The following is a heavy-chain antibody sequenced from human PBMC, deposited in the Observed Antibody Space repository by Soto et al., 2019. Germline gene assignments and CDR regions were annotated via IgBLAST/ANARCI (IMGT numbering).Heavy chain of an antibody. J-gene: IGHJ4*02. D-gene: IGHD6-6*01. Sequence: EVQLVESGGGLVQPGGSLKLSCAASGFTFSASAMHWVRQASGKGLEWVGRIRSEANSYATEYAASVKGRFTISRDDSRNTAYLQMNSLKTEDTAMYYCTRYRSSAGEIFDYWGQGALVTVSS. CDR2: IRSEANSYAT. V-gene: IGHV3-73*01. CDR1: GFTFSASA. CDR3: TRYRSSAGEIFDY.